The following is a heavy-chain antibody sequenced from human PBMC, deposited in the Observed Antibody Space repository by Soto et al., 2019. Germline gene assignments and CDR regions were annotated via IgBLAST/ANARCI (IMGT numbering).Heavy chain of an antibody. Sequence: EVQLLGSGGGLVQPGGSLRLSCAASGFTFTSYAMTWVRHAPGKGLEWVSSISSGSGGSTYYADSVKGRFTISTDNSTNTLHMHIKTLRAADTPVCYCAKSAHGISSLSSPLNSLGPGTLITVS. J-gene: IGHJ4*02. CDR3: AKSAHGISSLSSPLNS. CDR2: ISSGSGGST. D-gene: IGHD6-6*01. V-gene: IGHV3-23*01. CDR1: GFTFTSYA.